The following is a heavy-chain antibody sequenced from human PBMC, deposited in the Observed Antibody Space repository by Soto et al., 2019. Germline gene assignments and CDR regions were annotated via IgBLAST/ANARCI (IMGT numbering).Heavy chain of an antibody. J-gene: IGHJ4*02. D-gene: IGHD1-26*01. Sequence: PSQTLSLTCTISGDSVSSNSAAWNWIRQSPSRGLEWLGRTYYRSKWHNDYAVSVKSRIRINPDTSKNQFSLQLNSVTPEDTAVDYCVKLVGGTGDYWGQGTPVTVSS. CDR3: VKLVGGTGDY. V-gene: IGHV6-1*01. CDR1: GDSVSSNSAA. CDR2: TYYRSKWHN.